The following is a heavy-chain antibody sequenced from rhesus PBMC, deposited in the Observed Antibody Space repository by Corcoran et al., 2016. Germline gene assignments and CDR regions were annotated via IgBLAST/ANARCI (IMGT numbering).Heavy chain of an antibody. V-gene: IGHV4-73*01. CDR1: GGSISGYY. CDR2: IDGNSAST. D-gene: IGHD3-3*01. J-gene: IGHJ5-1*01. Sequence: QVKLQQWGEGLVKPSETLSLTCAVYGGSISGYYWSWIRPPPGKGLAWIGNIDGNSASTNYNPSLKNRVTISKDTSKNQFSLKLSSVTAADTAVYYCARVFFRRFDVWGPGVLVTVSS. CDR3: ARVFFRRFDV.